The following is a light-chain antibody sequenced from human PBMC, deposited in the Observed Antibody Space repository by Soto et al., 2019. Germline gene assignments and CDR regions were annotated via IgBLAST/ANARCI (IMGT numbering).Light chain of an antibody. Sequence: DIQMNQSPSTLSASVGDRVTITCRASQSISSWLARYQQKPGKAPNLLIYKASSLESGVPSRFSGSESGAEFTLTISSLQPDDFGTYYCQQYDKYPVTFGQGTKVDIK. CDR2: KAS. J-gene: IGKJ2*01. V-gene: IGKV1-5*03. CDR3: QQYDKYPVT. CDR1: QSISSW.